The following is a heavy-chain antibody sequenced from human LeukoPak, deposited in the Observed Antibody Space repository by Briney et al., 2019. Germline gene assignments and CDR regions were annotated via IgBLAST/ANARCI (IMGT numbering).Heavy chain of an antibody. V-gene: IGHV4-61*02. CDR1: GGSISSGSYY. J-gene: IGHJ4*02. Sequence: PSETLSLTCTVSGGSISSGSYYWSWIRQPAGKGLEWIGRIYTSGSTNYNPSLKSRVTISVDTSKNQFSLKLSSVTAADTAVYYCARSSMTTVTTLSGDFDYWGQGTLVTVSS. CDR2: IYTSGST. D-gene: IGHD4-17*01. CDR3: ARSSMTTVTTLSGDFDY.